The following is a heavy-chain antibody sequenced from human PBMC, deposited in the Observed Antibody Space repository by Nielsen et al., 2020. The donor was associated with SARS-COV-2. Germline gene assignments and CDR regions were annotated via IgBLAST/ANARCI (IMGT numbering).Heavy chain of an antibody. CDR2: IYYSGST. D-gene: IGHD2-15*01. CDR3: ARSYCSGGSCSIDP. J-gene: IGHJ5*02. V-gene: IGHV4-30-4*01. CDR1: GGSISSGDYY. Sequence: SETLSLTCTVSGGSISSGDYYWSWIRQPPGKGLEWIGYIYYSGSTYYNPSLKSRVTISVDTSKNQFSLKLSSVTAADTALYYCARSYCSGGSCSIDPWGQGTLVTVSS.